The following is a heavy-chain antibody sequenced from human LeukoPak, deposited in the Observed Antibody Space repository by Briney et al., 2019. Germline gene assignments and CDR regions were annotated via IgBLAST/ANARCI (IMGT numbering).Heavy chain of an antibody. CDR2: INHSGST. CDR3: ARVRRGSIAAAGRPIDY. Sequence: SETLCLSCAVYGGSFSGYDWSWIRQPPGKGLEWMGEINHSGSTAYNPSLKSRVTKSVDTSKNQFSLKLSSVNAADTAVYYCARVRRGSIAAAGRPIDYWGQGTLVTVSS. V-gene: IGHV4-34*01. CDR1: GGSFSGYD. D-gene: IGHD6-13*01. J-gene: IGHJ4*02.